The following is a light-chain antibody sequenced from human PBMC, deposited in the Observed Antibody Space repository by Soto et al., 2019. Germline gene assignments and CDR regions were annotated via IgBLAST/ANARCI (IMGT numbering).Light chain of an antibody. J-gene: IGKJ5*01. CDR3: QQYTNCPPIP. CDR1: HTLRST. CDR2: GAS. V-gene: IGKV3-15*01. Sequence: EIQVNLSPSTLSAFVGDRVTITCRASHTLRSTYIAWYHQKPGQPPRLLIYGASSRATGVPARFSGSGSGTEFTLTISSLQSEDFGVYYCQQYTNCPPIPFAQGPRLAIK.